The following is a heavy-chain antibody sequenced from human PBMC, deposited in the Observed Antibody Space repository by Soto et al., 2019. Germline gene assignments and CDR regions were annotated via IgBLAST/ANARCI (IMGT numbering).Heavy chain of an antibody. D-gene: IGHD2-15*01. CDR2: ISSSSSYI. V-gene: IGHV3-21*01. J-gene: IGHJ4*02. CDR1: GFTFSSYS. Sequence: EVQLVESGGGLVKPGGSLRLSCAASGFTFSSYSMNWVRQAPGKGLEWVSSISSSSSYIYYADSVKGRFTISRDNAKNSLYLQMNSLRAEDTAVYYCARDGVVVVADDYWGQGTLVTVSS. CDR3: ARDGVVVVADDY.